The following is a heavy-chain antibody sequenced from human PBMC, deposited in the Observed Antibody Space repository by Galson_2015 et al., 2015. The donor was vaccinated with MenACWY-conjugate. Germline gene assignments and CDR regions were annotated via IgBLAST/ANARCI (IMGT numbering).Heavy chain of an antibody. J-gene: IGHJ4*02. V-gene: IGHV3-74*01. CDR1: KCIFESTC. Sequence: LSICGEASKCIFESTCRHCGRQCPGTPQVRVTRIDPGDSRTTYADSAKDRCSLPRGNAENSLYLQMNSLRPEDTAVFYCAKTRGASFYFDSWGQGTLVTVSS. CDR2: IDPGDSRT. D-gene: IGHD1-26*01. CDR3: AKTRGASFYFDS.